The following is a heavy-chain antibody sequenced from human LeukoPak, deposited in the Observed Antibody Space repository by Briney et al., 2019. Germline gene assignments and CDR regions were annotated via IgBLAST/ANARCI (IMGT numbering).Heavy chain of an antibody. CDR1: GGSISNYY. Sequence: SETLSLTCTVSGGSISNYYWSWIRQPPGKGLEWIGEINHSGSTNYNPSLKSRVTISVDTSKNQFSLKLSSVTAADTAVYYCARHQVTMIVVPDNWFDPWGQGTLVTVSS. D-gene: IGHD3-22*01. CDR2: INHSGST. CDR3: ARHQVTMIVVPDNWFDP. J-gene: IGHJ5*02. V-gene: IGHV4-34*01.